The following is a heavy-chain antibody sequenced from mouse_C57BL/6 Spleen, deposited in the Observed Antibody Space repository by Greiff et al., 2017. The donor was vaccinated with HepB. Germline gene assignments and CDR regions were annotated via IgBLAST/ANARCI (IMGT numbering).Heavy chain of an antibody. J-gene: IGHJ1*03. Sequence: VQLQQPGAELVMPGASVKLSCKASGYTFTSYWMHWVKQRPGQGLEWIGEIDPSDSYTNYNQKFKGKSTLTVDKSSSTAYMQLSSLTSEDSAVYYCARSDGYLRYFDVWGTGTTVTVSS. CDR3: ARSDGYLRYFDV. V-gene: IGHV1-69*01. CDR2: IDPSDSYT. CDR1: GYTFTSYW. D-gene: IGHD2-3*01.